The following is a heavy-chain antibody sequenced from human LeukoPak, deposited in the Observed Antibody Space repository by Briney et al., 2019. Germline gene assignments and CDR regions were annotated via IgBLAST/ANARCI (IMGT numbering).Heavy chain of an antibody. CDR3: AKDLMITFGGVIAGLDY. J-gene: IGHJ4*02. D-gene: IGHD3-16*02. CDR2: IRYDGSNK. V-gene: IGHV3-30*02. CDR1: GFTFSSYG. Sequence: GGSLRLSCAASGFTFSSYGMHWVRQAPGKGLEWVAFIRYDGSNKYYADSMKGRFTISRDNSKNTLYLQMNSLRAEDTAVYYCAKDLMITFGGVIAGLDYWGQGTLVTVSS.